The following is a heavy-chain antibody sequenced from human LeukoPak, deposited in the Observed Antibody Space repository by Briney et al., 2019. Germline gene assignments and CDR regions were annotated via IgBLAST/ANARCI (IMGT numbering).Heavy chain of an antibody. CDR2: IKQDGSEK. CDR1: GSTFSSYW. Sequence: GSLRLSCAASGSTFSSYWMSWVRQAPGKGLEWVANIKQDGSEKYYVDSVKGRFTISRDNAKNSLYLQMNSLRAEDTAVYYCARDLRRYGSYSDYWGQGTLVTVSS. D-gene: IGHD3-9*01. V-gene: IGHV3-7*01. CDR3: ARDLRRYGSYSDY. J-gene: IGHJ4*02.